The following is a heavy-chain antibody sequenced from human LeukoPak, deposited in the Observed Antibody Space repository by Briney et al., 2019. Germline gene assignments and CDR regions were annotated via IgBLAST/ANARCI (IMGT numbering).Heavy chain of an antibody. D-gene: IGHD2-2*01. J-gene: IGHJ6*03. V-gene: IGHV1-69*02. CDR1: GGTFSSYT. Sequence: GSSVKVSCKASGGTFSSYTISWVRQAPGQGLEWMGRIIPMLGIANYAQKFQGRVTITADKSTSTAYMELSSLRSEDTAVYYCARLVSVVVVPAEDYYYMDVWGKGTTVTVSS. CDR3: ARLVSVVVVPAEDYYYMDV. CDR2: IIPMLGIA.